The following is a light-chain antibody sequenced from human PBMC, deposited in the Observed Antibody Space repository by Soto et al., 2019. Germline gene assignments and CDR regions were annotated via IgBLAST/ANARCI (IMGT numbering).Light chain of an antibody. CDR1: SSDAGNYNF. CDR2: GDS. Sequence: QSALTQPASVSGSPGQSITISCTGTSSDAGNYNFVSWYQQHPGKAPKVIIYGDSTRPSGVSNRISGSKSGNTASLTISGLQAEDEADYYCCSYAGSSTAWVFGGGTQLTVL. CDR3: CSYAGSSTAWV. J-gene: IGLJ3*02. V-gene: IGLV2-23*01.